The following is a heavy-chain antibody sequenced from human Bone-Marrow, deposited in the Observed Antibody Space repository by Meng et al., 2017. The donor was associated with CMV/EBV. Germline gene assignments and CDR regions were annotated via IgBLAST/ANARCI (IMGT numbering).Heavy chain of an antibody. Sequence: GGSLRLSCAASGFNFSTYGMHWVRQAPGKGLQWVAFIRFDGTNKKYADSVKGRFTISRDNSKNTLYLQMNSLSTEDTAVYYCAKDRVPYDSSTYYFHWGQGTLVTFSS. J-gene: IGHJ4*02. D-gene: IGHD3-22*01. V-gene: IGHV3-30*02. CDR1: GFNFSTYG. CDR3: AKDRVPYDSSTYYFH. CDR2: IRFDGTNK.